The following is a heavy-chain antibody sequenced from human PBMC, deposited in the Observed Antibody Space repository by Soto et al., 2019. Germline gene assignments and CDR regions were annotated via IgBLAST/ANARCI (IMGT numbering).Heavy chain of an antibody. Sequence: EVHLAESGGRLVQPGGSLRLSCAASGFTFNNHAMTWVRQAPGKGLEWVATVSSGGGATYYADSVKGRFTVSRANSKNAVLLHMDSLRADDTARYYCARDRLGFGDLDSWGPGTLLTVAS. CDR3: ARDRLGFGDLDS. V-gene: IGHV3-23*04. CDR1: GFTFNNHA. D-gene: IGHD3-10*01. CDR2: VSSGGGAT. J-gene: IGHJ4*02.